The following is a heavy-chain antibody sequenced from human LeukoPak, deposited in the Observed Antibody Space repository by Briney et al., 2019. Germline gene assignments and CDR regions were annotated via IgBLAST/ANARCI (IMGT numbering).Heavy chain of an antibody. Sequence: RRASVKVSCKASGYTFTGYYMHWVRQAPGQGLEWMGWINPNSGGTNYAQKFQGRVTMTRDTSISTAYMELSRLRSDDTAVYYCARSSGSYRNWFDPWGQGTLVTVSS. CDR2: INPNSGGT. CDR3: ARSSGSYRNWFDP. V-gene: IGHV1-2*02. J-gene: IGHJ5*02. D-gene: IGHD1-26*01. CDR1: GYTFTGYY.